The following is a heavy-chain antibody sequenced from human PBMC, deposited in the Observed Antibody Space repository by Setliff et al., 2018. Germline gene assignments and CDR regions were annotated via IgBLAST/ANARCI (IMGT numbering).Heavy chain of an antibody. CDR3: ARDRSTVIRGVTSFFYYYVDV. V-gene: IGHV4-59*01. D-gene: IGHD3-10*01. Sequence: SETLSLTCAVSGSSITSSNWWSWIRQAPGKGLEWIGHIFYSDTAKYNPSLESRAAISVDSSKNQFSLKLRSVTAADTAVYYCARDRSTVIRGVTSFFYYYVDVWGGGTTVTVSS. CDR2: IFYSDTA. J-gene: IGHJ6*03. CDR1: GSSITSSNW.